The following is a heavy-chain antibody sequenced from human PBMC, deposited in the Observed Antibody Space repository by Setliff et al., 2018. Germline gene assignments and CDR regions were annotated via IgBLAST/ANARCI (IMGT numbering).Heavy chain of an antibody. D-gene: IGHD3-3*01. V-gene: IGHV4-61*02. CDR3: ARLYYTSRALYFDI. CDR2: VYTSGST. Sequence: PSETLSLTCTVSGDSISNDTYYWSWIRQPAGKGLEWIGRVYTSGSTNYNPSLNSRVTISLDTSKNQFSLKLISVTAADTAVYYCARLYYTSRALYFDIWGQGHPVTISS. CDR1: GDSISNDTYY. J-gene: IGHJ4*02.